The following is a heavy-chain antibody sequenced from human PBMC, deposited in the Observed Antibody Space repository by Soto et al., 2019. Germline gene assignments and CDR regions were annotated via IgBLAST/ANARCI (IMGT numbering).Heavy chain of an antibody. D-gene: IGHD3-22*01. CDR1: GFTFSTYG. CDR2: ISYDGSDK. CDR3: VKSPAPMGYYLDY. V-gene: IGHV3-30*18. Sequence: LRLSCSASGFTFSTYGMHWVRQAPGKGLEWVAIISYDGSDKIYADSVKGRFIISRDNSRNTLYLQMNSLRVEDTAVYYCVKSPAPMGYYLDYWGQGTLVTVSS. J-gene: IGHJ4*02.